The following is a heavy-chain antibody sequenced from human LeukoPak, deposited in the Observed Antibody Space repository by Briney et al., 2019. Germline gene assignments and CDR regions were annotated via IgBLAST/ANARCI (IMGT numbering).Heavy chain of an antibody. CDR2: INPNSGGT. CDR1: GYTFTGYY. Sequence: HVASVKVSCKASGYTFTGYYMHWVRQAPGQGLEWMGWINPNSGGTNYAQKFQGRVTMTRDTSISTAYMELSRLRSDDTAVYYCARDPGCCSGGSCYGFDYWGQGTLVTVSS. V-gene: IGHV1-2*02. D-gene: IGHD2-15*01. CDR3: ARDPGCCSGGSCYGFDY. J-gene: IGHJ4*02.